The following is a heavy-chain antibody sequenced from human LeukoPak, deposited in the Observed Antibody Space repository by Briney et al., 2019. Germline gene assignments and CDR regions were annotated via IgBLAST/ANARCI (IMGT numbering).Heavy chain of an antibody. CDR3: ARGSSVVALD. CDR1: GFAFSSFG. Sequence: PGGSLRLSCAASGFAFSSFGMHWVRQAPGKGLEWVAVIWYDGTNKYYADSVKGRFTISRDNAKNTLYLQMNSLRAEDTAVYYCARGSSVVALDWGQGTLVTVSS. CDR2: IWYDGTNK. V-gene: IGHV3-33*01. J-gene: IGHJ4*02. D-gene: IGHD2-15*01.